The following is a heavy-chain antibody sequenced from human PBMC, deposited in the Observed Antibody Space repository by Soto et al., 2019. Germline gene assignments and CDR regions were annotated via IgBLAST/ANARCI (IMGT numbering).Heavy chain of an antibody. CDR1: GFTFSSYA. CDR3: AKDPSRIKVLEWFRRFDP. Sequence: PGGSLRLSCAASGFTFSSYAMSCVRQAPGKGLEWVSAISGSGGSTYYADSVKGRFTISRDNSKNTLYLQMNSLRAEDTAVYYCAKDPSRIKVLEWFRRFDPWGQGTLVTVSS. V-gene: IGHV3-23*01. CDR2: ISGSGGST. J-gene: IGHJ5*02. D-gene: IGHD3-3*01.